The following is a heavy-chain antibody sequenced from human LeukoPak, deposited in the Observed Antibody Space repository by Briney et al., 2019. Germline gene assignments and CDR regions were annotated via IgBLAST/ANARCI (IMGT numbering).Heavy chain of an antibody. J-gene: IGHJ5*02. D-gene: IGHD3-10*01. CDR1: GYSFTSYW. CDR2: IYPGASDT. Sequence: GESLKISCKGSGYSFTSYWIGWVRQMPGKGLEWMGIIYPGASDTRYSPSFQGQVTISADKSISTAYLQWSSLKASDTAMYYCALYITMVREVISWFDPWGPGTLVTVSS. V-gene: IGHV5-51*01. CDR3: ALYITMVREVISWFDP.